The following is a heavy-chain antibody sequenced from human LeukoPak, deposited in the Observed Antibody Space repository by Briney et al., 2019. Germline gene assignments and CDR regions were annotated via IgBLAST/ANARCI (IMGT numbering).Heavy chain of an antibody. V-gene: IGHV4-38-2*02. CDR3: AREWELLLDY. D-gene: IGHD1-26*01. J-gene: IGHJ4*02. CDR2: IYHSGST. Sequence: PSETLSLTCTVSGYSINSGYYWGWIRQPPGKGLEWIGSIYHSGSTYYNPSLKSRVTISVDTSKNQFPLRLSSVTAADTAVYYCAREWELLLDYWGQGTLVTVSS. CDR1: GYSINSGYY.